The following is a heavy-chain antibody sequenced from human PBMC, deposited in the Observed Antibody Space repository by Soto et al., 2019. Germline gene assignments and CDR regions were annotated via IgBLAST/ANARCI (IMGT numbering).Heavy chain of an antibody. D-gene: IGHD3-10*01. Sequence: ETLSLTCAVYGGSFSGYYWSWIRQPPGKGLEWIGEINHSGSTNYNPSLKSRVTISVATSKNQFSLKLSSVTAADPVVYYCARVGYYYGSGSYDWFAPWGQGTLVPVSS. CDR3: ARVGYYYGSGSYDWFAP. CDR1: GGSFSGYY. V-gene: IGHV4-34*01. J-gene: IGHJ5*02. CDR2: INHSGST.